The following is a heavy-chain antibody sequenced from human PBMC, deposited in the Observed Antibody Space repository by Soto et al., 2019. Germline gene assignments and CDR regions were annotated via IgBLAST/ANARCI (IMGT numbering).Heavy chain of an antibody. CDR2: IYYSGST. Sequence: SETLSLTCTVSGGSISSYYWSWIRQPPGKGLEWIGYIYYSGSTNYNPSLKSRVTISVDTSKNQFSLKLSSVTAADTAVYYCARISSTEYDYGDYSYFDYWGQRTPVTVSS. CDR3: ARISSTEYDYGDYSYFDY. V-gene: IGHV4-59*12. D-gene: IGHD4-17*01. J-gene: IGHJ4*02. CDR1: GGSISSYY.